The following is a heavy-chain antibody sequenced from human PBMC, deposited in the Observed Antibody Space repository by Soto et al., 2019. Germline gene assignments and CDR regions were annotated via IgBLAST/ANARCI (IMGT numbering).Heavy chain of an antibody. CDR3: AGGIATGQLDP. D-gene: IGHD2-15*01. J-gene: IGHJ5*02. CDR2: INPDNGNT. Sequence: ASVKVSCKASGYTFTRYTMNWVRQAPGQRLEWMGWINPDNGNTKSSQKFQDRVIITRDTSASTAYMDLSSLRSEDTAVYYCAGGIATGQLDPWGQGTLVTVSS. CDR1: GYTFTRYT. V-gene: IGHV1-3*01.